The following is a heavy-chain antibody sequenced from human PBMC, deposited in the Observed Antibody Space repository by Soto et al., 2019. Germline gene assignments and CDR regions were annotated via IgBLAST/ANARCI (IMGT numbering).Heavy chain of an antibody. CDR2: ISGSGGST. CDR1: GFTFSSYA. CDR3: AKNYGRGAVTDYMDV. J-gene: IGHJ6*03. Sequence: GVLRLSCAASGFTFSSYAMSWVRQAPGKGLEWVSAISGSGGSTYYADSVKGRFTISRDNSKNTLYLQMNSLRAEDTAVYYCAKNYGRGAVTDYMDVWGKGTTVTVSS. D-gene: IGHD3-10*01. V-gene: IGHV3-23*01.